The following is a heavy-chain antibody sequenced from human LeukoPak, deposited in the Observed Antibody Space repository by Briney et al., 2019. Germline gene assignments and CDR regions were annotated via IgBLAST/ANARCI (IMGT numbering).Heavy chain of an antibody. J-gene: IGHJ4*02. V-gene: IGHV3-15*01. D-gene: IGHD6-13*01. CDR1: GFTFTKAL. CDR3: TTGNADISTWYTFEF. CDR2: IRSKADGGTT. Sequence: GGSLRLSCAASGFTFTKALMNWVRQAPGKGLEWVGRIRSKADGGTTEYAAPVKGRFTLSRDDSRNPVYLEMNSLKTEDTAAYYCTTGNADISTWYTFEFWGRGALVTVSS.